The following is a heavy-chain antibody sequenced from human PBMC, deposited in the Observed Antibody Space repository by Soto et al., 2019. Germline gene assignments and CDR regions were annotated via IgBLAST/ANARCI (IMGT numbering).Heavy chain of an antibody. CDR1: GFTFSSYA. CDR3: AKDMDLAITMVRVVLSGMDV. CDR2: ISGSGGST. Sequence: PGGSLRLSCAASGFTFSSYAMSWVRQAPGKGLEWVSAISGSGGSTYYADSVKGRFTISRDNSKNTLYLQMNSLRAEDTAVYYCAKDMDLAITMVRVVLSGMDVWGQGTTVTVSS. D-gene: IGHD3-10*01. J-gene: IGHJ6*02. V-gene: IGHV3-23*01.